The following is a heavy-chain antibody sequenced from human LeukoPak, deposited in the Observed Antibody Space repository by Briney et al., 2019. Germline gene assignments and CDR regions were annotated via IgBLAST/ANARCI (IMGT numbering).Heavy chain of an antibody. J-gene: IGHJ4*02. Sequence: SETLSLTCAVYGGSFSGYYWSWIRQPPGKGLEWIGQIIHSGSTNYNPSLKSRVTISWDTSKNQFSLNLNSVSAADTAVYYCARGDYTKNLDSWGQGNLVTVSS. V-gene: IGHV4-34*01. CDR3: ARGDYTKNLDS. CDR1: GGSFSGYY. D-gene: IGHD2-2*02. CDR2: IIHSGST.